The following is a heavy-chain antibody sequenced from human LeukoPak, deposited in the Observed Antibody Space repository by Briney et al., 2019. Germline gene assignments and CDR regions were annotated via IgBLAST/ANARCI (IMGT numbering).Heavy chain of an antibody. CDR1: VYSFTGYF. CDR2: IDPNSGDT. Sequence: ASVNVSCKSSVYSFTGYFIHWVRQAPGQGLAWMGCIDPNSGDTKYAQKFQGRVSMPRDTSTRAAYMELSRLRSDDTAVYFCARSGSTGYSLDYWGQGTLVTVSS. J-gene: IGHJ4*02. D-gene: IGHD3-22*01. V-gene: IGHV1-2*02. CDR3: ARSGSTGYSLDY.